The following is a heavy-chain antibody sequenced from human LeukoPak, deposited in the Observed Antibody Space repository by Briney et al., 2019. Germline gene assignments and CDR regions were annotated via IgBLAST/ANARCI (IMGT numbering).Heavy chain of an antibody. CDR1: GFTFSTYG. Sequence: GRSVRLSCVASGFTFSTYGMHWVRQAPGKGLEWVAVISYDGSNKFYADSVKGRFTISRDNSKNTLYLQMNSLRAEDTAVYYCAKDCGGTKWELGRDYFDYWGQGTLVTVSS. CDR3: AKDCGGTKWELGRDYFDY. J-gene: IGHJ4*02. D-gene: IGHD1-26*01. V-gene: IGHV3-30*18. CDR2: ISYDGSNK.